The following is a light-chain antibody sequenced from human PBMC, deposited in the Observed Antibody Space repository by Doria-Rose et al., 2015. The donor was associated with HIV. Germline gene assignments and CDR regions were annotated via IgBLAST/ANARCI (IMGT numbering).Light chain of an antibody. Sequence: DMQLTQSPSFLSASVGDRVSITCRTSQDIDTYLAWYQHKPGKSPKLLIYAASTSQNEVPSRFSGSGSETEFTLTVTSLQPEDFATYYCHQVNSYSFTFGPGTKVDIK. CDR3: HQVNSYSFT. CDR2: AAS. CDR1: QDIDTY. J-gene: IGKJ3*01. V-gene: IGKV1-9*01.